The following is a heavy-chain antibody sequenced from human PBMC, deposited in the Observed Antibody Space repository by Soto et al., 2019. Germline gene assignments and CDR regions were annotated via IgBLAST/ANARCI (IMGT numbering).Heavy chain of an antibody. CDR3: ARERHYYDRSGYQGY. CDR2: IEHDGSDT. CDR1: GFSFSSYW. Sequence: QLVESGGTLVQPGGSLRLSCAASGFSFSSYWMSWVRQAPGGGLEWVANIEHDGSDTYYVDSVKGRFTVSRDNAENFLYLQMNSLRVEDTAVYYCARERHYYDRSGYQGYWGQGTLVTVSS. J-gene: IGHJ4*02. D-gene: IGHD3-22*01. V-gene: IGHV3-7*01.